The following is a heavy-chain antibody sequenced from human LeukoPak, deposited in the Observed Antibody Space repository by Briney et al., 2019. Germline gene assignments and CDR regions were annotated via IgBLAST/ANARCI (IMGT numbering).Heavy chain of an antibody. CDR1: GYTFTGYY. V-gene: IGHV1-2*06. Sequence: ASVTVSCKASGYTFTGYYMHWVRQAPGQGLEWMGRINPNSGGTNYAQKFQGRVTMTRDTSISTAYMELSRLRSDDTAVYYCARDFHYYYYGMDVWGQGTTVTVSS. D-gene: IGHD2/OR15-2a*01. CDR2: INPNSGGT. J-gene: IGHJ6*02. CDR3: ARDFHYYYYGMDV.